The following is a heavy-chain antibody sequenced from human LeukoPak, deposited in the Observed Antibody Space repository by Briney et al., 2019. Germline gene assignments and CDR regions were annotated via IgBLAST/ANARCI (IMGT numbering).Heavy chain of an antibody. CDR3: VRRVNTYGGWFDR. J-gene: IGHJ5*02. Sequence: SETLSLTCSVSGDSIRSNNYHWGWIRPSPGKGLEWIGTIDYSGNTYYNPSLNSRVTISADTSRSQFSLKLSSVTAADTAIYYCVRRVNTYGGWFDRWGQGALVTVSS. D-gene: IGHD5-18*01. V-gene: IGHV4-39*01. CDR1: GDSIRSNNYH. CDR2: IDYSGNT.